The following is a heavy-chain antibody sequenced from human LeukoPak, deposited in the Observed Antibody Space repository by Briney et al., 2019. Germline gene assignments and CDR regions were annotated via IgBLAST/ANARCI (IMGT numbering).Heavy chain of an antibody. CDR3: VRGAGPGTPFD. J-gene: IGHJ1*01. V-gene: IGHV3-74*01. CDR1: GFTFSLSW. Sequence: GGSLRLSCAASGFTFSLSWMHWDRQAPGKGLEWVSSINYDARSRTYADSVKGRLTISRDNAENTLFLQMNSLRVEDSAIYSCVRGAGPGTPFDWGQGILVTVSS. D-gene: IGHD1-1*01. CDR2: INYDARSR.